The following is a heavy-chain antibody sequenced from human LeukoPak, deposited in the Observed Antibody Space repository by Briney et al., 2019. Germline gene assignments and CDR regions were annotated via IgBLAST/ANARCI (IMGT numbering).Heavy chain of an antibody. CDR3: ARGQASFDY. J-gene: IGHJ4*02. V-gene: IGHV3-7*01. CDR1: GFTFSSYA. Sequence: GGSLRLPCAASGFTFSSYAMSWVRQAPGKGLEWVANIKQDGSEKYYVDSVKGRFTISRDNAKNSLYLQMNSLRAEDTAVYYCARGQASFDYWGQGTLVTVSS. D-gene: IGHD1-26*01. CDR2: IKQDGSEK.